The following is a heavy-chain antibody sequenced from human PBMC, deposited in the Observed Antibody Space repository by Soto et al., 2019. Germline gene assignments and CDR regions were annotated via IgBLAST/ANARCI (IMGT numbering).Heavy chain of an antibody. J-gene: IGHJ5*02. Sequence: SETLSLTCAVSGYSISSGLYWGWIRQPPGKGLEWIGTIYRGGITYYNPSLKSRVTISIDTSKNHFSLRLSSVTATDTAVYFCALGNPDWFDPSCQGTIVTFAS. D-gene: IGHD1-1*01. CDR3: ALGNPDWFDP. CDR2: IYRGGIT. V-gene: IGHV4-38-2*01. CDR1: GYSISSGLY.